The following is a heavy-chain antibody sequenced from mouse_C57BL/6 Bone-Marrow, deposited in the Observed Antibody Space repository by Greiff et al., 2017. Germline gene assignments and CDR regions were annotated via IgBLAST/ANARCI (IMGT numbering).Heavy chain of an antibody. CDR1: GFTFSDYY. D-gene: IGHD1-3*01. V-gene: IGHV5-12*01. J-gene: IGHJ2*01. CDR2: ISNGGGST. CDR3: ARHVSSCYFDY. Sequence: EVKLMESGGGLVQPGGSLKLSCAASGFTFSDYYMYWVRQTPEKRLEWVAYISNGGGSTYYPDTVKGRFTISRDNAKNTLYLQMSRLKSEDTAMYYCARHVSSCYFDYWGQGTTLTVSS.